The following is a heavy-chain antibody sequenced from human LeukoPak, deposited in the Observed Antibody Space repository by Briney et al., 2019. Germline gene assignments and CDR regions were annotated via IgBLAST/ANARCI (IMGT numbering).Heavy chain of an antibody. J-gene: IGHJ4*02. CDR2: ISSSSSYI. V-gene: IGHV3-21*01. CDR1: GFTFSSYS. D-gene: IGHD3-10*01. Sequence: GGSLRLSCAASGFTFSSYSMNWVRQAPGKGLEWVSSISSSSSYIYYADSVKGRFTISRDNAKNSLYLQMNSLRAEDTAVYYCARDRLWFGELSDFDYWGQGTLVTVSS. CDR3: ARDRLWFGELSDFDY.